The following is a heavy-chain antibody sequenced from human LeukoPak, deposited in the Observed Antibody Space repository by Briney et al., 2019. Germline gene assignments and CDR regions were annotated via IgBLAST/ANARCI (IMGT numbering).Heavy chain of an antibody. CDR1: GFTFSSYW. D-gene: IGHD2-21*02. Sequence: GGSLRLSCAASGFTFSSYWMHWVRQAPGKGLVWVSRINSDGSSTSYADSVKGRFTISRDNAKNTLYLQMNSLRAEDTAVYYCARLAYCGGDCYSFFDYWGQGTLVTVSS. CDR2: INSDGSST. J-gene: IGHJ4*02. CDR3: ARLAYCGGDCYSFFDY. V-gene: IGHV3-74*01.